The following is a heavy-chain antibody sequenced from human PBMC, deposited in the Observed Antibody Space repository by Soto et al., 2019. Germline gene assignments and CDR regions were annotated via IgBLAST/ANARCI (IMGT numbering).Heavy chain of an antibody. J-gene: IGHJ6*02. V-gene: IGHV4-39*01. D-gene: IGHD6-6*01. Sequence: SATLSVTCTVSGGSISSSSYYWGWIRQPAGKGLEWIGSIYYIGSTYYNPSLKSRVTISVDTSKTQFSLKLSSVTAADTAVYYCARHGRSSSSGYYYGMDVWGQGTTVTVSS. CDR2: IYYIGST. CDR1: GGSISSSSYY. CDR3: ARHGRSSSSGYYYGMDV.